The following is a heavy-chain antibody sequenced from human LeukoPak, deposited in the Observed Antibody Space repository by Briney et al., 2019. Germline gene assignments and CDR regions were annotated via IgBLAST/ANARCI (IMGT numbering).Heavy chain of an antibody. Sequence: ASVKVSCKASGYTFTNYYMHWVRQAPGQGLEWMGWINPNSGGTNYAQKFQGRVTMTRDTSISTAYMELSRLRSDDTAVYYCARASYYDSSGYYSGVLDYWGQGTLVTVSS. CDR2: INPNSGGT. J-gene: IGHJ4*02. CDR3: ARASYYDSSGYYSGVLDY. CDR1: GYTFTNYY. D-gene: IGHD3-22*01. V-gene: IGHV1-2*02.